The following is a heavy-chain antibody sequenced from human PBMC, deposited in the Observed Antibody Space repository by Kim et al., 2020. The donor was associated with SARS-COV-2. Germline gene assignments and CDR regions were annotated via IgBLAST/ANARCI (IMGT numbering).Heavy chain of an antibody. J-gene: IGHJ2*01. CDR2: IYTSGST. D-gene: IGHD1-26*01. CDR1: GGSISSYY. V-gene: IGHV4-4*07. Sequence: SETLSLTCTVSGGSISSYYWSWIRQPAGKGLEWIGRIYTSGSTNYNPSLKSRVTMSVDTSKNQFSLKLSSVTAADTAVYYCATGTYSGSYWYFDLWGRGTLVTVSS. CDR3: ATGTYSGSYWYFDL.